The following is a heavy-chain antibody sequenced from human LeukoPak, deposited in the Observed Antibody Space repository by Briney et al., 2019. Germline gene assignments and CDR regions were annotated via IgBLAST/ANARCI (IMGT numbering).Heavy chain of an antibody. V-gene: IGHV4-59*01. D-gene: IGHD3-10*01. CDR2: IYYSGST. J-gene: IGHJ4*02. CDR3: ARESAVLLWFGELSL. Sequence: PSETLSLTCTVSGGSISSYYWSWIRQPPGKGLEWIGYIYYSGSTNYNPSLKSRVTISVDTSKNQFSLKLSSVTAADTAVYYCARESAVLLWFGELSLWGQGTLVTVSS. CDR1: GGSISSYY.